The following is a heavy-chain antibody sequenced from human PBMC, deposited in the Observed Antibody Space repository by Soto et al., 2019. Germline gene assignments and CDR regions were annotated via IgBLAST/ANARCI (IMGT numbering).Heavy chain of an antibody. J-gene: IGHJ3*02. D-gene: IGHD1-26*01. CDR1: GGSISGYY. Sequence: QVQVQESSPGLLKPSETLSLTCTVSGGSISGYYWSWIRQSAGKGLEWIGRIHSSGRTNYNPSLNSRVSMSVDVSKSQFALNLTSVTAADTAVYYCVKVDWLIVGQAFDIWGQGTMVTVSS. CDR3: VKVDWLIVGQAFDI. CDR2: IHSSGRT. V-gene: IGHV4-4*07.